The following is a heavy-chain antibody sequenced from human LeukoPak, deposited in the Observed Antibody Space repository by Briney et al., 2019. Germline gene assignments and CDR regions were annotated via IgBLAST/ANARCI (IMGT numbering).Heavy chain of an antibody. Sequence: GRSLRLFCAASGFTFSSYWMSWVRQAPGKGLEWVANIKQDGSEKYYVDSVKGRFTISRDNAKNSLYLQMNSLRAEDTAVYYCAREAAARPGYRTGYVDVWGKGTTVTVSS. CDR1: GFTFSSYW. D-gene: IGHD6-6*01. CDR2: IKQDGSEK. CDR3: AREAAARPGYRTGYVDV. J-gene: IGHJ6*04. V-gene: IGHV3-7*01.